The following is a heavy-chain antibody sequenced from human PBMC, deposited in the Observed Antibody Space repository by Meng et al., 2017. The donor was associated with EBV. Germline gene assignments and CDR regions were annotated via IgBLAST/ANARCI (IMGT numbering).Heavy chain of an antibody. V-gene: IGHV2-5*02. J-gene: IGHJ4*02. CDR1: GFSLRTRGVG. CDR3: AHIIAARPFDY. CDR2: IYWDDDK. Sequence: QITLKESGPTRRKPTQTLTLTFTFSGFSLRTRGVGVGRIRQPPGKALEWLALIYWDDDKRYSPSLKSRLTITKDTSKNQVVLTMTNMDPVDAATYYCAHIIAARPFDYWGQGTLVTVSS. D-gene: IGHD6-6*01.